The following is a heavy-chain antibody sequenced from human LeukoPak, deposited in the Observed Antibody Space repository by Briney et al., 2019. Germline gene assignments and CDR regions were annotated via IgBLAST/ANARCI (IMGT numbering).Heavy chain of an antibody. V-gene: IGHV4-59*01. CDR1: GGSISSYY. D-gene: IGHD2-2*01. Sequence: SETLSLTCTVSGGSISSYYWSWIRQPPGKGLEWIGYIYCSGSTNYNPSLKSRVTISVDTSKNQFSLKLSSVTAADTAVYYCARGGGRYCSSTSCFDYWGQGTLVTVSS. CDR2: IYCSGST. CDR3: ARGGGRYCSSTSCFDY. J-gene: IGHJ4*02.